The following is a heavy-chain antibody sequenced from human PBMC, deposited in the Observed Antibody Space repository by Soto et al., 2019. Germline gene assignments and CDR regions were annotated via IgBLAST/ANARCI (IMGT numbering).Heavy chain of an antibody. V-gene: IGHV4-39*01. CDR3: ASFSGATYGDYGGGINY. Sequence: SETLSLTCTVSGGSTSGSSYYWGWIRQPPGKGLECIGWVHYSGSTDYNPSLKSRVTISVDTSKNQFSLKLTSETAADTAVYFCASFSGATYGDYGGGINYWGQGTLVTVSS. CDR1: GGSTSGSSYY. CDR2: VHYSGST. J-gene: IGHJ4*02. D-gene: IGHD4-17*01.